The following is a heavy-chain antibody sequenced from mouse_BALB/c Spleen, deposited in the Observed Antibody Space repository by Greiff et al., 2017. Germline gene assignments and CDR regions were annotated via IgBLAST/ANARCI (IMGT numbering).Heavy chain of an antibody. CDR3: ARGGPGYYAMDY. Sequence: VQLQQSGPGLVQPSQSLSITCTVSGFSLTSYGVHWVRQSPGKGLEWLGVIWSGGSTDYNAAFISRLSISKDNSKSQVFFKMNSLQAEDTAMYYCARGGPGYYAMDYWGQGTSVTVSS. V-gene: IGHV2-2*01. CDR1: GFSLTSYG. CDR2: IWSGGST. J-gene: IGHJ4*01.